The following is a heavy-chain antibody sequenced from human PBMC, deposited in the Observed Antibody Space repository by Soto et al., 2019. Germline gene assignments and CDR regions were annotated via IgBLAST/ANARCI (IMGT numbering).Heavy chain of an antibody. V-gene: IGHV1-69*02. J-gene: IGHJ4*02. CDR1: GGTFSSYT. D-gene: IGHD3-22*01. CDR3: ARVGYYDSSGYDY. Sequence: QVQLVQSGAEVKKPGSSVKVSCKASGGTFSSYTISWVRQAPGQGLGWMGRIIPILGIANYAQKFQGRVTITADKSTSTAYMELSSLRSEDTAVYYCARVGYYDSSGYDYWGQGTLVTVSS. CDR2: IIPILGIA.